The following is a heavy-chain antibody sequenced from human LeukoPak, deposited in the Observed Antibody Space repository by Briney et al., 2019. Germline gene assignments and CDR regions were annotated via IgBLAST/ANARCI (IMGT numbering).Heavy chain of an antibody. V-gene: IGHV3-48*03. J-gene: IGHJ4*02. CDR3: AKDSNWILFDD. CDR1: GFTFSSYE. D-gene: IGHD2-2*03. Sequence: EVQLVESGGGLVQPGGSLRLSCAASGFTFSSYEMNWVRQAPGKGLEWVSYISSSGSTIYYADSVKGRFTISRDNSRNTLYLQMNSLRHEDTAVYYCAKDSNWILFDDWGQGTLVTVSS. CDR2: ISSSGSTI.